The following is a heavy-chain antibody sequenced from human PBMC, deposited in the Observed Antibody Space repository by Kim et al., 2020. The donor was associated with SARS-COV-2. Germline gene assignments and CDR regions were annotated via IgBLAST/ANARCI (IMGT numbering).Heavy chain of an antibody. CDR1: GFTFSSYG. J-gene: IGHJ4*02. V-gene: IGHV3-33*08. CDR3: ARDCWVYSSGGLLGY. CDR2: IWYDGSNK. D-gene: IGHD6-25*01. Sequence: GGSLRLSCAASGFTFSSYGMHWVRQAPGKGLEWVAVIWYDGSNKYYADSVKGRFTISRDNSKNTLYLQMNSLRAEDTAVYYCARDCWVYSSGGLLGYWGQGTLVTVSS.